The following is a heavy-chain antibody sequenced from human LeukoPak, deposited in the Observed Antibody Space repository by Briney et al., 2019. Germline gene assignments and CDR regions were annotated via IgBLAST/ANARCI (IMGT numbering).Heavy chain of an antibody. J-gene: IGHJ3*02. CDR2: IYPGDSDT. CDR3: ATGYGSGRGAFDI. CDR1: GYRFTSYW. V-gene: IGHV5-51*01. D-gene: IGHD6-19*01. Sequence: GESLKISCVGSGYRFTSYWIGWVRQMPGKGLEYMGIIYPGDSDTRYSPSFQGQVTISAGKSISTAYLQWSSLQASDTAMYYCATGYGSGRGAFDIWGQGTMVTVSS.